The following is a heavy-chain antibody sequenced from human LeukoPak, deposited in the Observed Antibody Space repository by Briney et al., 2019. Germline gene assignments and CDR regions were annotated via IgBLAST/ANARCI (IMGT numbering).Heavy chain of an antibody. CDR3: ARPITGAGTDLGY. CDR1: GFTFTSFF. V-gene: IGHV5-51*01. CDR2: IYTGDSDT. D-gene: IGHD6-13*01. Sequence: GESLKISCKASGFTFTSFFIGWVRQMPGQGLEWMGIIYTGDSDTRYSPSFQGQVTISVDKSISTAYLQWRSLKASDTAIYYCARPITGAGTDLGYWGQGTLVTVSS. J-gene: IGHJ4*02.